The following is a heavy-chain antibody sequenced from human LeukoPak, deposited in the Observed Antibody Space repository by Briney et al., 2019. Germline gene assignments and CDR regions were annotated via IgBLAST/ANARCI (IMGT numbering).Heavy chain of an antibody. CDR2: IYPGGSP. V-gene: IGHV4-4*09. J-gene: IGHJ6*03. Sequence: PSETLSLTCTVSGGCISTYYWSWIRQPPGKGLEWIGYIYPGGSPNYNPSLESRVSISADTPKNQFSLKLFSVTAADAAVYYCARYNGPNFYSYYMDVWGKGTTVTVSS. D-gene: IGHD2-8*01. CDR1: GGCISTYY. CDR3: ARYNGPNFYSYYMDV.